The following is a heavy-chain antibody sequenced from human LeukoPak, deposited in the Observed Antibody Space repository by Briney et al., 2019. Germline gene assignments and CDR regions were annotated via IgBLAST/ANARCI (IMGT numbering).Heavy chain of an antibody. D-gene: IGHD6-19*01. V-gene: IGHV3-7*03. Sequence: PGGSLRLSCAASGFTFSSYWMSWVRQAPGKGLEWVANIKQDGSEEYYVDSVKGRFTISRDNAKNSLYLQMNSLRAEDTAVYYCARDRRGSGWYFDYWGQETLVAVSS. CDR2: IKQDGSEE. CDR3: ARDRRGSGWYFDY. CDR1: GFTFSSYW. J-gene: IGHJ4*02.